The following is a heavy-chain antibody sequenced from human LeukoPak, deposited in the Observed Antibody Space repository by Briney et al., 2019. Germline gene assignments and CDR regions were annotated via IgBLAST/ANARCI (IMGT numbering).Heavy chain of an antibody. CDR1: GGSFSGYY. D-gene: IGHD3-10*01. CDR3: ARGAPGDFDY. V-gene: IGHV4-34*01. J-gene: IGHJ4*02. CDR2: IKHSGST. Sequence: SETLSLTCAVYGGSFSGYYWSWIRQPSGKGLEWIGEIKHSGSTNYNPSLKSRVTISVDTSKNQFSLKLSSVTAADTAVYYCARGAPGDFDYWGQGTLVTVSS.